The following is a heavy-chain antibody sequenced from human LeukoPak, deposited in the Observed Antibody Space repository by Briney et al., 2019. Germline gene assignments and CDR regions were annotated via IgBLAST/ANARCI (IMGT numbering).Heavy chain of an antibody. J-gene: IGHJ6*03. CDR1: GFTFSSYA. D-gene: IGHD1-1*01. V-gene: IGHV3-23*01. Sequence: GGSLRLSCAASGFTFSSYAMSWVRQAPGKGLEWVSAISGSGGGTYYADSVKGRFTISRDNSKNTLYLQMNSLRAEDTAVYYCAKDSLYNWNDGDYYYYMDVWGKGTTVTVSS. CDR2: ISGSGGGT. CDR3: AKDSLYNWNDGDYYYYMDV.